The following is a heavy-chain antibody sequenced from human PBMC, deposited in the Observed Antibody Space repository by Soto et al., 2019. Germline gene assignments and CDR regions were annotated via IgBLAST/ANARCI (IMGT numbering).Heavy chain of an antibody. V-gene: IGHV3-23*01. CDR1: GFTFNNYA. J-gene: IGHJ4*02. CDR3: AKDSYHGSGSYITPYYFDS. Sequence: EVQLLESGGGLVQPGGSLRLSCAASGFTFNNYAMGWVRQAPGKGLEWVSVISGSGQRTSYADSVKGRFTISRDNSKNTVDLHMKSLRAEDTAVYYCAKDSYHGSGSYITPYYFDSWGQGTLITVSS. CDR2: ISGSGQRT. D-gene: IGHD3-10*01.